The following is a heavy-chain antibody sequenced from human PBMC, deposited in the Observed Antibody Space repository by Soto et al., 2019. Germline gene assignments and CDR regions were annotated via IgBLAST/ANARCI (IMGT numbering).Heavy chain of an antibody. Sequence: QVQLQESGPGLVKPSQTLSLTCTVSGVSISSGVYYWGWIRQHPGKGLEWMGNIYHSGRTYYNPSLKSRVIMSLDTSKNHFSLNLHSVTAADTAMYYCASVVGGYSEYYVAYWGQGTLVTVSS. D-gene: IGHD3-10*01. CDR1: GVSISSGVYY. J-gene: IGHJ4*02. CDR3: ASVVGGYSEYYVAY. V-gene: IGHV4-31*03. CDR2: IYHSGRT.